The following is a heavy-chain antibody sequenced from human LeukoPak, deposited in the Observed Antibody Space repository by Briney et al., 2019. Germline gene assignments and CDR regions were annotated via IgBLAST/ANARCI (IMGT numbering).Heavy chain of an antibody. CDR1: GGSISSYY. V-gene: IGHV4-59*08. D-gene: IGHD6-25*01. J-gene: IGHJ3*02. CDR3: ARSAIDAFDI. CDR2: IYNSGST. Sequence: ETLSLTCTVSGGSISSYYWSWIRQPPGKGLECIGYIYNSGSTNYNPSLKSRVSISVDTSKNQFSLKLSSVTAADTAVYYCARSAIDAFDIWGQGTMVTVSS.